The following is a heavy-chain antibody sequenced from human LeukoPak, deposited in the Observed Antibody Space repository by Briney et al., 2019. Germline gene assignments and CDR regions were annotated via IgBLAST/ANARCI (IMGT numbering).Heavy chain of an antibody. CDR2: VRFDGSGK. V-gene: IGHV3-30*02. CDR3: AKSLYPDAFDI. D-gene: IGHD2-8*01. J-gene: IGHJ3*02. Sequence: GGSLRLSCAASGFTFRSHDMHWVRQAPGKGLEWVTSVRFDGSGKKYADSVKGRFTISRDNSKNTLSLQMISLRTEDTAMYYCAKSLYPDAFDIWGPGTMVTVS. CDR1: GFTFRSHD.